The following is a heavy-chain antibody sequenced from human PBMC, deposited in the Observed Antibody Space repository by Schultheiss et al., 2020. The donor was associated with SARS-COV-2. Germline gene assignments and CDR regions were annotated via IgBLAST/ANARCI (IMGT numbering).Heavy chain of an antibody. CDR3: ARVRGDYYYYYMDV. D-gene: IGHD3-10*01. V-gene: IGHV4-61*05. Sequence: SETLSLTCTVSGGSISSSSYYWGWIRQPPGKGLEWIGYIYYSGSTNYNPSLKSRVTISVDTSKNQFSLKLSSVTAADTAVYYCARVRGDYYYYYMDVWGKGTTVTVSS. CDR2: IYYSGST. CDR1: GGSISSSSYY. J-gene: IGHJ6*03.